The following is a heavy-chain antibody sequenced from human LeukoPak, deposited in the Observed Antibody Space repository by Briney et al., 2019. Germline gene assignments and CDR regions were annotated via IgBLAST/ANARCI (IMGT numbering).Heavy chain of an antibody. CDR2: IRYDGSNK. CDR1: RFTFSSYG. Sequence: GGSLRLSCAASRFTFSSYGMHWVRQAPGKGLEWVAFIRYDGSNKYYADSVKGRFTISRDNSKNTLYLQMNSLRAEDAAVYYCAKGISRGSYLDYWGQGTLVTVSS. V-gene: IGHV3-30*02. J-gene: IGHJ4*02. CDR3: AKGISRGSYLDY. D-gene: IGHD1-26*01.